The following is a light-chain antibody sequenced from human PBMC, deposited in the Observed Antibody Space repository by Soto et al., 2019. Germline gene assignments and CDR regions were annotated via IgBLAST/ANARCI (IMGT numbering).Light chain of an antibody. Sequence: AIQMTQSPSSLSASVGDTVTITCRARQAIRGDLGWYQQKPGKAPKLLIYGASTLESGVPSRFGGSGSGTDFSLTISGLQSEDFATYYCLQDNDYPWTFGQGTKVEI. CDR2: GAS. J-gene: IGKJ1*01. CDR3: LQDNDYPWT. CDR1: QAIRGD. V-gene: IGKV1-6*01.